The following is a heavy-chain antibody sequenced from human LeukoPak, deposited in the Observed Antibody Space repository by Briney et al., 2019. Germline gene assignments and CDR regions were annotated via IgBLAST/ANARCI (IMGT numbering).Heavy chain of an antibody. Sequence: GGSLRLSCAASGFTFSGSAMHWVRQASGKGLEWVGRIRSKANSYATAYAASVKGRFTISRDDSKNTAYLQTNSLKTEDTAVYYCTTYDSSGEYFDYWGQGTLVTVSS. CDR2: IRSKANSYAT. J-gene: IGHJ4*02. CDR3: TTYDSSGEYFDY. D-gene: IGHD3-22*01. CDR1: GFTFSGSA. V-gene: IGHV3-73*01.